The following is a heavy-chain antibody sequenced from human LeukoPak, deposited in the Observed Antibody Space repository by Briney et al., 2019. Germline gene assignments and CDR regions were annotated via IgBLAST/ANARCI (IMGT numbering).Heavy chain of an antibody. Sequence: GGSLRFSWAASGFTFDDYAMHWVRKAPGKGLEWVSGISWNSGSIGYADSVKGRFTISRDNAKNSLYLQMNSLRAEDTALYYCAKDMGGGYCSSTSCYYYGMDVWGQGTTVTVSS. CDR3: AKDMGGGYCSSTSCYYYGMDV. V-gene: IGHV3-9*01. CDR2: ISWNSGSI. CDR1: GFTFDDYA. J-gene: IGHJ6*02. D-gene: IGHD2-2*03.